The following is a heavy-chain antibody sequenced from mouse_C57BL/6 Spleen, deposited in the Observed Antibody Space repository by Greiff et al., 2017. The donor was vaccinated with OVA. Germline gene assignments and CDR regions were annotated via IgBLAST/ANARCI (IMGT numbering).Heavy chain of an antibody. Sequence: QVQLKQSGAELVKPGASVKMSCKASGYTFTSYWITWVKQRPGQGLEWIGDIYPGSGSTNYNEKFKSKATLTVDTSSSTAYMQLSSLTSEDSAVYYCARWLLGAWFAYWGQGTLVTVSA. CDR3: ARWLLGAWFAY. CDR1: GYTFTSYW. D-gene: IGHD2-3*01. V-gene: IGHV1-55*01. J-gene: IGHJ3*01. CDR2: IYPGSGST.